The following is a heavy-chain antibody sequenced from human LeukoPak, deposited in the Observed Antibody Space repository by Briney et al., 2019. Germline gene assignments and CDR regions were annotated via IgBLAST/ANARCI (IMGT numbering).Heavy chain of an antibody. CDR1: GESSDGYY. Sequence: SETLSLTCAVDGESSDGYYWNWIRQPPGKGLEWIGEISHGGSTHYNPSLKSRVTISVDTSKNQFSLKLSSVTAADTAVYYCARGQWLPVFDFWGQGTPVTVSS. CDR2: ISHGGST. CDR3: ARGQWLPVFDF. V-gene: IGHV4-34*01. J-gene: IGHJ4*02. D-gene: IGHD3-22*01.